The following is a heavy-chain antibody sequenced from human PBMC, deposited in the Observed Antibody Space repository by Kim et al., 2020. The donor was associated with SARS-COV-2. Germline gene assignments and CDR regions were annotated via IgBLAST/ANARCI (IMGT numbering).Heavy chain of an antibody. CDR1: GDTFNNYA. Sequence: SVKVSCKASGDTFNNYAINWVRRAPGQGLEWMGRIIPLLGVVNYSQRVQGRVTITADKSTSTAYMELTNVRSEDTAVFYCVRDRGAGAVKYYGMDVWGQ. J-gene: IGHJ6*02. V-gene: IGHV1-69*04. CDR3: VRDRGAGAVKYYGMDV. CDR2: IIPLLGVV.